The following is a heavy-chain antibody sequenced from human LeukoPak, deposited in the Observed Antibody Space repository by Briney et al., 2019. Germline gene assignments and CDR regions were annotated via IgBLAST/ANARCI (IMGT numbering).Heavy chain of an antibody. CDR1: GYTFTSYY. CDR3: AKFSAYDSAAYYFDF. V-gene: IGHV1-46*01. J-gene: IGHJ4*02. CDR2: INPSGGST. D-gene: IGHD5-12*01. Sequence: ASVKVSCKASGYTFTSYYMHWVRQAPGQGLEWMGVINPSGGSTSYAQKFQGRVTMTRDTSTSTVYMELSSLRSEDTAVYYCAKFSAYDSAAYYFDFWGQGTLVTVSS.